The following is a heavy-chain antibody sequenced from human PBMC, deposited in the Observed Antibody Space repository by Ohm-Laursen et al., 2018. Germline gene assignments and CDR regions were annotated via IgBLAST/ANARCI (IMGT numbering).Heavy chain of an antibody. CDR3: ARDGSGWSRDV. V-gene: IGHV3-69-1*01. Sequence: SLRLSCTASGFMFRTNAMTWVRQAPGKGLEWVSTISFTSDPYYAESLRGRFTVSRDNTRNSVYLQMNSLRDEDTGVYYCARDGSGWSRDVWGQGTTVIVSS. J-gene: IGHJ6*02. CDR2: ISFTSDP. D-gene: IGHD6-13*01. CDR1: GFMFRTNA.